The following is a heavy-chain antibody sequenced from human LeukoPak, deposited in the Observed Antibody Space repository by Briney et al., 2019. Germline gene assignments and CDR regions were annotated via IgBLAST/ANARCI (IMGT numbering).Heavy chain of an antibody. CDR3: STSPSFGSSWYQFNY. D-gene: IGHD6-13*01. CDR1: GFTFSTFA. J-gene: IGHJ4*02. Sequence: PGGSLRLSCAASGFTFSTFALTWVRRAPGKGLEWVSDIKSGGGNTYYADSVEGRFTISRDNSRDTLYLQMNSLRAEDTAVYYCSTSPSFGSSWYQFNYWGQGTLVTVSS. CDR2: IKSGGGNT. V-gene: IGHV3-23*01.